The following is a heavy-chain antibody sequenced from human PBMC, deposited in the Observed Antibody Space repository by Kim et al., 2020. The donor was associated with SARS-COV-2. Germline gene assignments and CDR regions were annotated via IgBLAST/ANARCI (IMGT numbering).Heavy chain of an antibody. D-gene: IGHD3-9*01. Sequence: SETLSLTCTVSGGSISSYYWSWIRQPAGKGLEWIGRIYTSGSTNYNPSLKSRVTMSVDTSKNQFSLKLSSVTAADTAVYYCARGPYILTGYYSYDYWGQGTLVTVSS. CDR3: ARGPYILTGYYSYDY. J-gene: IGHJ4*02. CDR2: IYTSGST. CDR1: GGSISSYY. V-gene: IGHV4-4*07.